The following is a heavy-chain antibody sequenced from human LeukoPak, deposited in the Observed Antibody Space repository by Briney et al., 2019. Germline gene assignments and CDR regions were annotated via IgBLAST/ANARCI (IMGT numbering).Heavy chain of an antibody. D-gene: IGHD3-22*01. Sequence: GGSLRLSCAASGFTFSSYGMHWVRQAPGKGLEWVAVIWYDGSNKYYADSVKGRFTISSDNSKNTLYLQMNSLRAEDTAVYYCARGVRGYYYVNYWGQGTLVTVSS. V-gene: IGHV3-33*01. CDR1: GFTFSSYG. CDR2: IWYDGSNK. CDR3: ARGVRGYYYVNY. J-gene: IGHJ4*02.